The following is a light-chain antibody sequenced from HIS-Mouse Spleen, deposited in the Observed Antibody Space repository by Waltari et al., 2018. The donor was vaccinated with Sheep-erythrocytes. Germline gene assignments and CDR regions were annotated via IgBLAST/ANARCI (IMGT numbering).Light chain of an antibody. V-gene: IGLV2-23*01. Sequence: QSALTQPASVSGSPGQSITISCTGTSGDVGSYNLVPWYQQHPGKAPKLMIYEGSKRPSGVSNRFSGSKSGNTASLTISGLQAEDEADYYCCSYAGSSTPWVFGGGTKLTVL. CDR2: EGS. CDR1: SGDVGSYNL. J-gene: IGLJ3*02. CDR3: CSYAGSSTPWV.